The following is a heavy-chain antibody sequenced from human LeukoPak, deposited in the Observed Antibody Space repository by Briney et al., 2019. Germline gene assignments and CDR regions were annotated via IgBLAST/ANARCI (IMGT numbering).Heavy chain of an antibody. J-gene: IGHJ4*02. V-gene: IGHV3-23*01. Sequence: PSETLSLTCTVSGGSISSYYWSWIRQPPGKGLEWVSAISGSGGSTYYADSVKGRFTISRDNSKNTLYLQMNSLRAEDTAVYYCAKDRGYYYDSSGYYPYYFDYWGQGTLVTVSS. D-gene: IGHD3-22*01. CDR1: GGSISSYY. CDR2: ISGSGGST. CDR3: AKDRGYYYDSSGYYPYYFDY.